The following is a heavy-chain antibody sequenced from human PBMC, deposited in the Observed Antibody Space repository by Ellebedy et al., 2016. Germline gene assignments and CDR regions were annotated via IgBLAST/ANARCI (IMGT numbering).Heavy chain of an antibody. CDR2: IKSKTDGGTT. J-gene: IGHJ3*02. V-gene: IGHV3-15*01. CDR3: TTERSAFDI. Sequence: GESLKISXAASGFTFSNAWMSWVRQAPGKGLEWVGRIKSKTDGGTTDYAAPVKGRFTISRDDSKNTLYLQMNSLKTEDTAVYYCTTERSAFDIWGQGTMVTVSS. CDR1: GFTFSNAW.